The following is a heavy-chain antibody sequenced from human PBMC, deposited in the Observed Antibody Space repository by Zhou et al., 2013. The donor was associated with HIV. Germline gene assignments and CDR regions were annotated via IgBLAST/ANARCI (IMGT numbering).Heavy chain of an antibody. CDR2: INPSSGNT. CDR1: GYTFISFY. Sequence: QVQLVQSGAEVKKPGASVKVSCKASGYTFISFYMHWVRQAPGQGLEWMGVINPSSGNTNYAQKLQGRVTMTTDTSTSTAYMELRSLRSDDTAVYYCASGQDYGDYDYWGQGTLVTVSS. CDR3: ASGQDYGDYDY. V-gene: IGHV1-46*01. D-gene: IGHD4-17*01. J-gene: IGHJ4*02.